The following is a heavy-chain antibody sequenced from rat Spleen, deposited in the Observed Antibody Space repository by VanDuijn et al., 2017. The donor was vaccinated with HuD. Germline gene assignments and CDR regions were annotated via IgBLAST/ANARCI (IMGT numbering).Heavy chain of an antibody. CDR3: ATPTPGIPFTY. Sequence: EVQLVESGGDLMQPGRSMNFSCAASGFTFSNYYMAWVRQAPTKGLEWVTYISYDGTATYYRDSVRGRFTISRDNAKNTLYLQMDSLRSEDTATYYCATPTPGIPFTYWGQGTLVTVSS. CDR2: ISYDGTAT. J-gene: IGHJ3*01. D-gene: IGHD1-4*01. CDR1: GFTFSNYY. V-gene: IGHV5-25*01.